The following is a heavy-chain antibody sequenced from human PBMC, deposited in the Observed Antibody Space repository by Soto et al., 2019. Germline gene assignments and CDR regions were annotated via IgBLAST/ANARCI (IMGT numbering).Heavy chain of an antibody. CDR1: GYTFTDYG. V-gene: IGHV1-18*01. CDR2: IHTYNGHT. D-gene: IGHD6-13*01. Sequence: QVQLVQSGAEVKKPGASVKVYCKASGYTFTDYGISWVRQAPGQGLEWMGWIHTYNGHTNYAQKVQGRVTMTTDTSTSTAYMELMSLRPDDTAVYYCARDAQYSSRWHPIDFWGQGTLVTVSS. J-gene: IGHJ4*02. CDR3: ARDAQYSSRWHPIDF.